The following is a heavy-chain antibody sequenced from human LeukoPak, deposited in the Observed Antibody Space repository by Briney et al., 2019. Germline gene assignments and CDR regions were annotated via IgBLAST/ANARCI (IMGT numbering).Heavy chain of an antibody. Sequence: GGSLRLSCAASGITFSSYGMSWVRQAPGKGPEWVSHISSSGSTVSYADSVKGRFTISRDNAKTSLYLQMNSLRVEDTAVYHCARDGMRWPARYRGQGTLVTVSS. V-gene: IGHV3-48*01. CDR1: GITFSSYG. J-gene: IGHJ4*02. D-gene: IGHD5-24*01. CDR3: ARDGMRWPARY. CDR2: ISSSGSTV.